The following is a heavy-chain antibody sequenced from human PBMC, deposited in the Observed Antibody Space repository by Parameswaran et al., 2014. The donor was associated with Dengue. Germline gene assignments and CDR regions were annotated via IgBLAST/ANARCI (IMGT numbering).Heavy chain of an antibody. Sequence: WIRQPPGKGLEWIGYIYYSGSTYYNPSLKSRVTISVDTSKNQFSLKLSSVTAADTAVYYCARVNGSSRPLDYWGQGTLVTVSS. V-gene: IGHV4-30-4*01. CDR3: ARVNGSSRPLDY. CDR2: IYYSGST. J-gene: IGHJ4*02. D-gene: IGHD6-6*01.